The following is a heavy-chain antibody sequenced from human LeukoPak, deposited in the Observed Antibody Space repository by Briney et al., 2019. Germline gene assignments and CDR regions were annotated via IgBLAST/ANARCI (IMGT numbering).Heavy chain of an antibody. CDR3: ASLIAVVGFDY. CDR1: GFTFSNHG. J-gene: IGHJ4*02. CDR2: IWYDGSNK. D-gene: IGHD6-19*01. Sequence: GGSLRLSCAASGFTFSNHGMHWVRQAPGKGLEWVAVIWYDGSNKYYADSVKGRFTISRDNSKNTLYLQMNSLRAEDTAVYYCASLIAVVGFDYWGQGTLVTVSS. V-gene: IGHV3-33*01.